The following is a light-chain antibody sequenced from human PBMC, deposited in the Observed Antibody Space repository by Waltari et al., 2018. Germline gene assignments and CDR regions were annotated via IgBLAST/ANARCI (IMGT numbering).Light chain of an antibody. CDR3: AAWDDNLTGPL. V-gene: IGLV1-47*01. J-gene: IGLJ3*02. CDR2: KNN. CDR1: SSNIGGNF. Sequence: SVLTQPPSASGTPGQTVTIPCSGSSSNIGGNFVYWYQQLPGMAPQLLTHKNNQRPPGVPDRFAGSKSGTSASLAISGLRSDDEAEYYCAAWDDNLTGPLFGGGTKVTVL.